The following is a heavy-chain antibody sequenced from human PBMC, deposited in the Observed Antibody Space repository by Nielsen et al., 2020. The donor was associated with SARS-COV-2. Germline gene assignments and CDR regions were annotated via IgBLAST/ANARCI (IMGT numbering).Heavy chain of an antibody. CDR2: ISGSGGST. CDR1: GFTFSSYA. Sequence: ESLKISCAASGFTFSSYAMSWVRQAPGKGLEWVSAISGSGGSTYYADSVKGRFTISRDNSKNTLYLQMNSLKTEDTAIYYCARESFYYLDVWGKGTTVTVSS. V-gene: IGHV3-23*01. CDR3: ARESFYYLDV. J-gene: IGHJ6*03.